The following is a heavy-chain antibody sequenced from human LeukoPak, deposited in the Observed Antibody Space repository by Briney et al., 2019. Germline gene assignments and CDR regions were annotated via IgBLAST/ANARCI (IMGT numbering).Heavy chain of an antibody. D-gene: IGHD2-2*01. Sequence: GGSLRLSCAASGLIFSDYYMSWIRQAPGKGLEWVSYISSSGSTIYYADSVKGRFTISRDNAKNSLYLQMNSLRAEDTAVYYCARTRPSQYYFDYWGQGTLVTVSS. CDR2: ISSSGSTI. CDR1: GLIFSDYY. J-gene: IGHJ4*02. CDR3: ARTRPSQYYFDY. V-gene: IGHV3-11*04.